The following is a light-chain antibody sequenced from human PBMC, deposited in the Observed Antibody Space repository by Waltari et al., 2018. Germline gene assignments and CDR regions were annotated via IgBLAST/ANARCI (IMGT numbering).Light chain of an antibody. CDR2: DCR. CDR3: SSYSSVTNVV. CDR1: SSDVGGHPY. J-gene: IGLJ2*01. V-gene: IGLV2-14*01. Sequence: QSALTQPASVSGSPGQSITISCTGTSSDVGGHPYWSWYQQPPGAAPKLIIYDCRSRPSGVSPRLSASRSGNTASLTISGLRTEDEADYYCSSYSSVTNVVFGGGTKLTVL.